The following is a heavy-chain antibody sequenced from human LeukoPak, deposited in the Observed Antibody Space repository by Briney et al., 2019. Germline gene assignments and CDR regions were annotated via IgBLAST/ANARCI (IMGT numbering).Heavy chain of an antibody. V-gene: IGHV1-2*02. CDR1: GNTFFGYY. CDR2: INPNSGVT. Sequence: ASVKVSCKASGNTFFGYYVNWVRQAPGQGLEWMGWINPNSGVTNSAQKFQGRVTMTSDTSIITAYMELRSLRSDDTAVYYCALGGSYRHSDNWGQGTLVTVSS. J-gene: IGHJ4*02. D-gene: IGHD3-16*02. CDR3: ALGGSYRHSDN.